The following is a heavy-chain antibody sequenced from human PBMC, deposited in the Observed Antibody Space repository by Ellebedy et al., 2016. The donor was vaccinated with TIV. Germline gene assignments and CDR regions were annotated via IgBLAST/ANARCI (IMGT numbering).Heavy chain of an antibody. V-gene: IGHV3-23*01. D-gene: IGHD3-22*01. Sequence: GESLKISCAASGFTFRNYWMTWVRQAPGKGLEWVSTISHTGSRTYYADSVEGRFTISSDNTKKTLYLQMNSLRAEDTAVYYCAKGRGGGSDSSAPRYYFDYWGLGTLVTVSS. J-gene: IGHJ4*02. CDR2: ISHTGSRT. CDR1: GFTFRNYW. CDR3: AKGRGGGSDSSAPRYYFDY.